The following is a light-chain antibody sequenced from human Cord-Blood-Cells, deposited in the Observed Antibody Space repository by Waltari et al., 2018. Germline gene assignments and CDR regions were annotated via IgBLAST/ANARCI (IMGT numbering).Light chain of an antibody. V-gene: IGLV2-23*02. CDR1: SSDVGSYNL. CDR3: CSYAGSRGVV. CDR2: EVS. Sequence: QSALTQPASVSRSPGQSITISCTGTSSDVGSYNLVSWYQQHPGKASKLMIYEVSKRPSGVSNRFSGSKSGNTASLTISGLQAEDEADYYCCSYAGSRGVVFGGGTKLTVL. J-gene: IGLJ2*01.